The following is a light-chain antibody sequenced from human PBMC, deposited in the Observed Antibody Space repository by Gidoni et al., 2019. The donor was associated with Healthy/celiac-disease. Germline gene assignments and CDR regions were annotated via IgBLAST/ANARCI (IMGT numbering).Light chain of an antibody. CDR3: AAWDDSLNGHYV. Sequence: QSVLTQPPSASGTPGQRVTISCSGSSSNIGRNTVNWYQQLPGTAPKLPIYTNNQRPSGVPDRFPGSKSGTSASLAISGLQSEDEADYYCAAWDDSLNGHYVFGTGTKVTVL. CDR2: TNN. V-gene: IGLV1-44*01. CDR1: SSNIGRNT. J-gene: IGLJ1*01.